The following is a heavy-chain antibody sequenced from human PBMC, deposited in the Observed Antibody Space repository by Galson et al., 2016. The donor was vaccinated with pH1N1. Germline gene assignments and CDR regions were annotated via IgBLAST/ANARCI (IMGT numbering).Heavy chain of an antibody. D-gene: IGHD1-26*01. CDR1: GFTFSTYG. J-gene: IGHJ4*02. Sequence: LRLSCAASGFTFSTYGMHWVRQAPGKGLEWVAFIRYDRSDTYYADFVKGRFTISRDNSRNTLYLQMNSLRGDDTAMYYCAKDLGGKYVKYFDYWGQGTLVTVSS. V-gene: IGHV3-30*02. CDR3: AKDLGGKYVKYFDY. CDR2: IRYDRSDT.